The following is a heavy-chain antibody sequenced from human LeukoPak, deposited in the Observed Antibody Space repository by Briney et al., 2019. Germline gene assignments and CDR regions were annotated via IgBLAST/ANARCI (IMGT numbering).Heavy chain of an antibody. V-gene: IGHV3-30*02. CDR3: ARQYYYDSSGYYLVGGGFDY. CDR2: IRYDGSNK. J-gene: IGHJ4*02. D-gene: IGHD3-22*01. CDR1: GFTFSSYW. Sequence: GGSLRLSCAASGFTFSSYWMSWVRQAPGKGLEWVAFIRYDGSNKYYADSVKGRFTISRDNSKNTLYLQMNSLRAEDAAVYYCARQYYYDSSGYYLVGGGFDYWGQGTLVTVSS.